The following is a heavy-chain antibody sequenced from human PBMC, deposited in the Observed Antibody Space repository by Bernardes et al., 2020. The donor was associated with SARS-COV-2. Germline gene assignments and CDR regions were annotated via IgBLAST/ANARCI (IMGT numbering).Heavy chain of an antibody. Sequence: GSLRLSCAASGFTFSSYAMHWVRQAPGKGLEWVALISYDGSNKYYADSVKGRFTISRDNSKNTLYLQMNSLRAEDTAVYYCAKDRGYSWDYKYGMDVWGQGTTVTVSS. CDR2: ISYDGSNK. J-gene: IGHJ6*02. D-gene: IGHD5-18*01. CDR3: AKDRGYSWDYKYGMDV. V-gene: IGHV3-30*18. CDR1: GFTFSSYA.